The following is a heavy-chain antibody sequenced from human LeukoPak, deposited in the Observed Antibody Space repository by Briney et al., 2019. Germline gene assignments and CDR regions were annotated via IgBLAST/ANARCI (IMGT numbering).Heavy chain of an antibody. CDR3: AIGELSRSWQPRRGGGHGSSL. Sequence: PSDTLSLTCAFYAVSFSRYYWSSIRHPPGNGLEGNGEINHSGSTNYNPPLKSRVTISVDTSKSQFSLKLSSVPAADTAVYYCAIGELSRSWQPRRGGGHGSSLWGQGTLVTVSS. CDR1: AVSFSRYY. J-gene: IGHJ4*02. V-gene: IGHV4-34*01. D-gene: IGHD6-13*01. CDR2: INHSGST.